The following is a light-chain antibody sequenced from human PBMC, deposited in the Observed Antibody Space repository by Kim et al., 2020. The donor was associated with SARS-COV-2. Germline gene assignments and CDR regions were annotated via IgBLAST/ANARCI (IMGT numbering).Light chain of an antibody. Sequence: SWSPGESATLSCRASQSVSSYLAWYQQKPGQAPRLLIYDASNRATGIPARFSGSGSGTDFTLTISSLEPEDFAVYYCQQRSNWPLTFGGGTKVEI. J-gene: IGKJ4*01. CDR1: QSVSSY. V-gene: IGKV3-11*01. CDR2: DAS. CDR3: QQRSNWPLT.